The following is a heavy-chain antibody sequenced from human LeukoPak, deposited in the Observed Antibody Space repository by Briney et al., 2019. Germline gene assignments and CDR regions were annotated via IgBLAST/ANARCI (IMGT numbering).Heavy chain of an antibody. CDR3: ARDRETYSSSQIGY. V-gene: IGHV1-2*02. J-gene: IGHJ4*02. CDR2: INPNSGGT. D-gene: IGHD6-13*01. CDR1: GYTFTGYY. Sequence: ASVKVSCKASGYTFTGYYMHWVRQAPGQGLEWMGWINPNSGGTSYAQKFQGRVTMTRDTSISTAYMELSRLRSDDTAVYYCARDRETYSSSQIGYWGQGTLVSVSS.